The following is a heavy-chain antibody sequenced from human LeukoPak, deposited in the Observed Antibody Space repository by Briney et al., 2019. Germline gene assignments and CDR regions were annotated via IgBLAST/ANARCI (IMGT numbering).Heavy chain of an antibody. D-gene: IGHD3-9*01. J-gene: IGHJ6*02. CDR3: ARQCAPPVLRYFDWLGYYGMDV. V-gene: IGHV4-59*01. CDR1: GGSISSYY. CDR2: IYYSGST. Sequence: SETLSLTCTVSGGSISSYYWSWIRQPPGKGLEWIGYIYYSGSTKYNPSLKRRVTISVETSKKQFSLKLSSLTAAATAVYYCARQCAPPVLRYFDWLGYYGMDVWGQGTTVTVSS.